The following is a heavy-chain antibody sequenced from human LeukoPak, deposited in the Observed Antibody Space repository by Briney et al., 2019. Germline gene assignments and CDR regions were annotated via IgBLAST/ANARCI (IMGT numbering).Heavy chain of an antibody. CDR2: IIPILDRA. CDR1: GGTFNSDG. J-gene: IGHJ4*02. D-gene: IGHD6-13*01. CDR3: ARGSLYSSSSPLDY. Sequence: PVKVSCKASGGTFNSDGISWVRQAPGQGLEWMGGIIPILDRANYAQQFQGRVTITADKSTGAAYMQLSSLRSEDTALYYCARGSLYSSSSPLDYWGQGTLVTVSS. V-gene: IGHV1-69*10.